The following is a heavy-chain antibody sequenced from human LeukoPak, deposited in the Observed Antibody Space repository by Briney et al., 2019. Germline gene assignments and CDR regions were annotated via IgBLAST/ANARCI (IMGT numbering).Heavy chain of an antibody. J-gene: IGHJ4*02. Sequence: GGSLRLSCAASGFTFSSYAMSWVRQAPGKGLEWVSAISGSGGSTYYADSVKGRFTISRDNSKNTLYLQMSSLRAGDTAVYYCAKDSSLGSSSWYFPYYFDYWGQGTLVTVSS. CDR2: ISGSGGST. CDR1: GFTFSSYA. D-gene: IGHD6-13*01. V-gene: IGHV3-23*01. CDR3: AKDSSLGSSSWYFPYYFDY.